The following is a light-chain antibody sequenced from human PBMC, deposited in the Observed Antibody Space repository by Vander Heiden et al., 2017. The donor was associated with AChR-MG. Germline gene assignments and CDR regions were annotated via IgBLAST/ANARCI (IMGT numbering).Light chain of an antibody. V-gene: IGLV2-14*01. CDR3: SSYTSSWV. J-gene: IGLJ3*02. Sequence: QSALTQPASVSGSPGQSITISCTGTSSDVGGYNYLSWYQQHPGKAPKLMIYDVSNRPSGVSNRFSGSKSGNTASLTISGLQAEDEADYYCSSYTSSWVFGGGTKLTVL. CDR1: SSDVGGYNY. CDR2: DVS.